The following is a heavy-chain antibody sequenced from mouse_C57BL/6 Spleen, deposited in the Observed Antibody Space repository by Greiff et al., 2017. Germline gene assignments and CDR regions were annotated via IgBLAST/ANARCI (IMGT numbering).Heavy chain of an antibody. V-gene: IGHV14-1*01. J-gene: IGHJ4*01. D-gene: IGHD1-1*01. CDR1: GFNIKDYY. CDR2: IDPEDGDT. Sequence: LVESGAELVRPGASVKLSCTASGFNIKDYYMHWVKQRPEQGLEWIGRIDPEDGDTEYAPKFQGKATMTADTSSNTAYLQLSSLTSEDTAVYYCTPITTVESSYAMDYWGQGTSVTVSS. CDR3: TPITTVESSYAMDY.